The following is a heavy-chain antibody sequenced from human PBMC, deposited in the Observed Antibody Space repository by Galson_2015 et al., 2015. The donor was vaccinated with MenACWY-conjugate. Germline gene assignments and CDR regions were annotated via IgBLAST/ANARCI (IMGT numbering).Heavy chain of an antibody. Sequence: SLRLSCAASGFAVSSNYMSWVRQVPGKGLEWVSIIYSGGTTFYADSVKGRFTVSRDNSRNTVSLQMNSLRAEDTAVYYCARGSHCRTSCSWSDHGMDVWGQGTTVIVSS. CDR2: IYSGGTT. V-gene: IGHV3-53*01. J-gene: IGHJ6*02. D-gene: IGHD2-2*01. CDR1: GFAVSSNY. CDR3: ARGSHCRTSCSWSDHGMDV.